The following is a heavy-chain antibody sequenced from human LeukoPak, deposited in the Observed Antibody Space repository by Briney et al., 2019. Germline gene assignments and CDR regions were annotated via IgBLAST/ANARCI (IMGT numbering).Heavy chain of an antibody. J-gene: IGHJ6*03. D-gene: IGHD2-15*01. Sequence: PSETLSLTCTVSGGSISSYDWSWIRQPPGKGLEWIGYIYYSEITNYNPSLKNRVTISVDTSKTQFSLKLSSVTAADTAVYYCARAVAAHNYYYYYYMDVWGKGTTVTVSS. CDR2: IYYSEIT. V-gene: IGHV4-59*01. CDR3: ARAVAAHNYYYYYYMDV. CDR1: GGSISSYD.